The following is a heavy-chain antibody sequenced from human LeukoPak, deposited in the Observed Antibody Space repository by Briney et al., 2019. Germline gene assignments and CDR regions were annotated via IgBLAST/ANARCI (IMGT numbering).Heavy chain of an antibody. Sequence: GGSLRLSCAASGFTFSSYWMHWVRQAPGKGLVWVSHINSEDSITKYADSVKGRFTISRDNAKNTLYLQMNSLRAEDTAVYYCARGGPYYYDNSGSYYFDYWGQGALVTVPS. CDR1: GFTFSSYW. D-gene: IGHD3-22*01. CDR2: INSEDSIT. V-gene: IGHV3-74*01. CDR3: ARGGPYYYDNSGSYYFDY. J-gene: IGHJ4*02.